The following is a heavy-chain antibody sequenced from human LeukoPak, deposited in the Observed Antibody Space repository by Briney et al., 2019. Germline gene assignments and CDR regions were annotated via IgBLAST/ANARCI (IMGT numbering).Heavy chain of an antibody. D-gene: IGHD3-3*01. CDR3: AREIGDGVVIFYSNWFDP. J-gene: IGHJ5*02. CDR2: IIPIFGTA. Sequence: SVKVSCKASGGTFSSYAISWVRQAPGQGLEWMGGIIPIFGTANYAQKFQGRVTITADESTSTAYMELSSLRSEDTAVYYCAREIGDGVVIFYSNWFDPWGQGTLVTVSS. CDR1: GGTFSSYA. V-gene: IGHV1-69*13.